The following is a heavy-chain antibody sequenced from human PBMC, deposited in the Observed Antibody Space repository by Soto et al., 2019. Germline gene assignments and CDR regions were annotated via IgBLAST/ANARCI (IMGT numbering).Heavy chain of an antibody. CDR3: AKTPHKYCSGGSCYSA. J-gene: IGHJ4*02. V-gene: IGHV3-23*01. Sequence: GGSLRLSCAASGFTFSSYAMSWVRQAPGKGLEWVSAISGSGGSTYYADSVKGRFTISRDNSKNTLYLQMNSLRAEDTAVYYCAKTPHKYCSGGSCYSAGGQGTLVTVSS. CDR2: ISGSGGST. D-gene: IGHD2-15*01. CDR1: GFTFSSYA.